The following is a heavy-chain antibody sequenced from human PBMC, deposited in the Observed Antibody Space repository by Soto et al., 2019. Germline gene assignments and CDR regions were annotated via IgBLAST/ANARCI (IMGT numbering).Heavy chain of an antibody. D-gene: IGHD3-3*01. J-gene: IGHJ6*02. CDR3: ARDFGGYAFWSGDAIGVYYYGREG. CDR2: TYYRSKWYN. Sequence: SQPLSLTCAISGDSVSSNSAAWNWIRQSPSRGLEWLGRTYYRSKWYNDYAVSVKSRITINPDTSKNQFSLQLNSVTPEDTAVYYCARDFGGYAFWSGDAIGVYYYGREGWSQGTSVTVSS. CDR1: GDSVSSNSAA. V-gene: IGHV6-1*01.